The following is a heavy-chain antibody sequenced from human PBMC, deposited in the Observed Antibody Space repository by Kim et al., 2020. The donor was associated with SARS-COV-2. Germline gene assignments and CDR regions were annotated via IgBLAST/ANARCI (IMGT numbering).Heavy chain of an antibody. CDR3: AKDWRVREVMPHFDY. CDR2: ISGNGGTST. CDR1: GFTFSSYA. J-gene: IGHJ4*02. Sequence: GGSRRLSWAASGFTFSSYAMSWVRQAPGKGLEWVSSISGNGGTSTNYVDSVMGRFTISRDNSKNTMYLQMNSLRVDDTAVYYCAKDWRVREVMPHFDYWGQGTLVTVS. D-gene: IGHD3-10*01. V-gene: IGHV3-23*01.